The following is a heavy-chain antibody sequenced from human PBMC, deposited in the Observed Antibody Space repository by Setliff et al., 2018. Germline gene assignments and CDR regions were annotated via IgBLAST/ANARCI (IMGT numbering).Heavy chain of an antibody. CDR1: GYTFTSYY. J-gene: IGHJ4*02. CDR2: INPSGGST. D-gene: IGHD1-26*01. V-gene: IGHV1-46*01. CDR3: ARDFRQRVGGSFYY. Sequence: ASVQVSCQASGYTFTSYYMHWVRQATGQGLEWMGIINPSGGSTSYAQKFQGRVTMTRDTSTSTVYMELSSLTSEDTAVYYCARDFRQRVGGSFYYWGQGTLVTVSS.